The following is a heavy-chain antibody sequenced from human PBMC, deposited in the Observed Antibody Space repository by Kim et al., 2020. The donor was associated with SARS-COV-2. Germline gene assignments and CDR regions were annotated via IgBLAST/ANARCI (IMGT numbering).Heavy chain of an antibody. CDR3: AREIRIIAAAGTVFSYYYYGMDV. Sequence: ASVKVSCKASGYTFTSYYMHWVRQAPGQGLEWMGIINPSGGSTSYAQKFQGRVTMTRDTSTSTVYMELSSLRSEDTAVYYCAREIRIIAAAGTVFSYYYYGMDVWGQGTTVTVSS. CDR2: INPSGGST. D-gene: IGHD6-13*01. V-gene: IGHV1-46*01. CDR1: GYTFTSYY. J-gene: IGHJ6*02.